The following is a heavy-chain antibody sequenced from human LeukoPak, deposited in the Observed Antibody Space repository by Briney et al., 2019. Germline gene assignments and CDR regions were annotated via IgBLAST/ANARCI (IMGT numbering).Heavy chain of an antibody. CDR1: GFIFSDYW. D-gene: IGHD2-21*02. Sequence: GGSLRLSSTVSGFIFSDYWMSWVRQAPGKGLEWVAKIKQDGSEKYYVDSVKGRFTISRDNAKKSLYLQMNSLRVEDTAVYYCVRGDPGDFWGQGTLVTVSS. CDR3: VRGDPGDF. V-gene: IGHV3-7*03. CDR2: IKQDGSEK. J-gene: IGHJ4*02.